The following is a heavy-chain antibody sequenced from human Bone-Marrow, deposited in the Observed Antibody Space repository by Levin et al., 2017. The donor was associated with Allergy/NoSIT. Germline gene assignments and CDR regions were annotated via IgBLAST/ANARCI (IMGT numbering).Heavy chain of an antibody. D-gene: IGHD6-19*01. J-gene: IGHJ1*01. V-gene: IGHV4-34*01. CDR2: INHSGSA. Sequence: KPSETLSLTCAVYGASFSGSYWSWIRQTPGKGLEWIGQINHSGSANYNPSLKSRVTISMNTPKNQLSLRLSSVTAADTAVYYCARARSGGWYQYFQHWGQGSLVTVSS. CDR3: ARARSGGWYQYFQH. CDR1: GASFSGSY.